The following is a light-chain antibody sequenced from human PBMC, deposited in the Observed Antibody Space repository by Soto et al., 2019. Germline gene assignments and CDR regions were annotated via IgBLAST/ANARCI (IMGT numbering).Light chain of an antibody. V-gene: IGLV4-60*02. J-gene: IGLJ3*02. CDR2: LEGSGSY. Sequence: QSVLTQSSSASASLGSSVKLTCTLSSGHSSYIIAWHQQQPGKAPRYLMKLEGSGSYNKGSGVPDRFSGSSSGADRYLTIANLQFEDEADYYCATWVSHTHTGFGGGSQVTVL. CDR1: SGHSSYI. CDR3: ATWVSHTHTG.